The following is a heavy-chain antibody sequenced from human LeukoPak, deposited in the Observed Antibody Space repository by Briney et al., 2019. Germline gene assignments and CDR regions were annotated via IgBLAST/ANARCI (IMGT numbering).Heavy chain of an antibody. J-gene: IGHJ5*02. CDR2: IIPIFGTA. D-gene: IGHD6-19*01. V-gene: IGHV1-69*13. Sequence: ASVKVSCKASGGTFSSYAIRWVRQAPGQGLEWMGGIIPIFGTANYAQKFQGRVTIIADESTSTAYMELSSPRSEDTAVYYCARGGSEQWLVSRWFDPWGQGTLVTVSS. CDR3: ARGGSEQWLVSRWFDP. CDR1: GGTFSSYA.